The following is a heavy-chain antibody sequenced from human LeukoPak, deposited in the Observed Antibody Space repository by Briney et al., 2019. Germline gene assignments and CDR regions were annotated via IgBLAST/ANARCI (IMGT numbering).Heavy chain of an antibody. V-gene: IGHV3-7*01. J-gene: IGHJ4*02. D-gene: IGHD5-24*01. CDR2: IKEDGSED. Sequence: GGSLRLSCAASGFTFSRAWVSWVRQAPGKGLEWVANIKEDGSEDYYADSVKGRFAISKDNAKNSLYLQMNNLRAEDTAMYYCARDADGYEDWGQGTLVIVSS. CDR1: GFTFSRAW. CDR3: ARDADGYED.